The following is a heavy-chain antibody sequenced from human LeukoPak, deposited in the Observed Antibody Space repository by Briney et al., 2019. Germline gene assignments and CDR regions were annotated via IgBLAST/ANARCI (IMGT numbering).Heavy chain of an antibody. D-gene: IGHD3-16*01. CDR2: INHNGNVN. CDR1: GFTLSSYW. J-gene: IGHJ6*02. CDR3: ARGGGLDV. Sequence: GGSLRLSCAASGFTLSSYWMNWARQAPGKGLEWVASINHNGNVNYYVDSVKGRFTISRDNAKNSLYLQMSNLRAEDTAVYFCARGGGLDVWGQGATVTVSS. V-gene: IGHV3-7*03.